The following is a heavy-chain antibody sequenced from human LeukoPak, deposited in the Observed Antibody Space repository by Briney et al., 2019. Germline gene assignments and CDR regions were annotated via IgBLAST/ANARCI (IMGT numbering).Heavy chain of an antibody. CDR1: GFTLSTYA. J-gene: IGHJ2*01. CDR2: LWYDGSNQ. D-gene: IGHD3-22*01. V-gene: IGHV3-30*04. CDR3: TRAPYYDRWYFDL. Sequence: GALRLSCEASGFTLSTYAVPWVRQAPGKGLQWVAALWYDGSNQYYADSVKGRFTISRDNSKNTLYLQMSSLKVEDTAVYYCTRAPYYDRWYFDLWGRGALVTVSS.